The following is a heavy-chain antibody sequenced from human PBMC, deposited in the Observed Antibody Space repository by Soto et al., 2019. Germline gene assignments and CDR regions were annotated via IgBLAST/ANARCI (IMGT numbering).Heavy chain of an antibody. CDR2: ISAYSGKT. CDR3: ARTGELRLDS. D-gene: IGHD1-7*01. V-gene: IGHV1-18*01. CDR1: GYTFSNYG. J-gene: IGHJ4*02. Sequence: QVHLVQSGAEVKKPGASARVSCKASGYTFSNYGISWVRQAPGQGLEWMGWISAYSGKTNYAQSLQVRVTMTTDTSTNTAYMELRSLTSDDTAVYYCARTGELRLDSWGQGTLVTVSS.